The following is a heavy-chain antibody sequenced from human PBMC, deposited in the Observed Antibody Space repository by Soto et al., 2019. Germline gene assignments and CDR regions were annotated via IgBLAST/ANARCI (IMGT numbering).Heavy chain of an antibody. Sequence: GGSLRLSCAASGFTFTNYWMNWVRQAPGKGLEWVANIRQDGSENYYVDSVKGRFTISRDNAKNSLYLQMNSLRAEDTAVYYCARGMIIAANWFDPWGQGTLVTVSS. D-gene: IGHD6-13*01. CDR1: GFTFTNYW. CDR3: ARGMIIAANWFDP. V-gene: IGHV3-7*03. CDR2: IRQDGSEN. J-gene: IGHJ5*02.